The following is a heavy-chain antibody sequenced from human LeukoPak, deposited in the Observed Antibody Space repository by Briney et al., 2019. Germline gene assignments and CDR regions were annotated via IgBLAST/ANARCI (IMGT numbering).Heavy chain of an antibody. CDR2: IYHSGGT. CDR3: ATNGYYCMDV. D-gene: IGHD2-8*01. J-gene: IGHJ6*03. CDR1: GGSISSYY. Sequence: SETLSLTCTVSGGSISSYYWSWTRQPPGKGLEWIGEIYHSGGTNYNPSLKSRITISVDKSQNQFSLKVNSLTAADTAVYYCATNGYYCMDVWGKGTTVTVSS. V-gene: IGHV4-59*12.